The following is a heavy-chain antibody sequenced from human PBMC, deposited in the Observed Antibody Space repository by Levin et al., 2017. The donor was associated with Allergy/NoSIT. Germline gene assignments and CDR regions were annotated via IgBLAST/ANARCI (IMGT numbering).Heavy chain of an antibody. V-gene: IGHV4-39*01. CDR3: ARQGSTSTTAQRDDNWFDP. CDR1: GGSISSSSYY. D-gene: IGHD2-2*01. CDR2: IYYSGST. J-gene: IGHJ5*02. Sequence: SETLSLTCTVSGGSISSSSYYWGWIRQPPGKGLEWIGSIYYSGSTYYNPSLKSRVTISVDTSKNQFSLKLSSVTAADTAVYYCARQGSTSTTAQRDDNWFDPWGQGTLVTVSS.